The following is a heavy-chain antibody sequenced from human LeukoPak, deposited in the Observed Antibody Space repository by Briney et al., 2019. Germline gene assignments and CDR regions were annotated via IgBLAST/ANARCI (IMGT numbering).Heavy chain of an antibody. J-gene: IGHJ4*02. CDR2: INPSGGST. D-gene: IGHD6-13*01. Sequence: GASVQVSCKASGYTFTSYYMHWVRQAPGQGLEWMGIINPSGGSTSYAQKFQGRVTMTRDTSTSTVSMELSSLRSEDTAVYYCARDRIRIAAAGLGGGWKVVLSYWGQGTLVTVSS. CDR3: ARDRIRIAAAGLGGGWKVVLSY. V-gene: IGHV1-46*01. CDR1: GYTFTSYY.